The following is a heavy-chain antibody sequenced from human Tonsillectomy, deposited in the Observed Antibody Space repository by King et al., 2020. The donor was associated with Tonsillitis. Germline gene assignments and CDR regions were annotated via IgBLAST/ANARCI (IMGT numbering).Heavy chain of an antibody. CDR1: VFTFSIYV. CDR2: ISDSGDTT. Sequence: QLVQSGGDLVQPGGSLRLSCEASVFTFSIYVMSWVRQPPGKGLECVSSISDSGDTTQYADYVKGRFTISRDNSKNTLYLQMTSLRAEDTAVYYCPKRMVGSGPPFENWGQGTLVTVPS. CDR3: PKRMVGSGPPFEN. V-gene: IGHV3-23*04. J-gene: IGHJ4*02. D-gene: IGHD3-10*01.